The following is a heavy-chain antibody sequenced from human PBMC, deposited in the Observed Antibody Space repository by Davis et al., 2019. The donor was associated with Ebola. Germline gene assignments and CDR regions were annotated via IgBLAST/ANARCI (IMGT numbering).Heavy chain of an antibody. D-gene: IGHD4-23*01. Sequence: GGSLRLSCSVSGFTLITYAMHWVRQAPGKGLEYVSSISSNGASTYYADSVKGRFTISRDNSKNTLYLQMSSLRPDDTAVYYCVKDRWVDYWGQGTLVTVSS. J-gene: IGHJ4*02. V-gene: IGHV3-64D*06. CDR2: ISSNGAST. CDR3: VKDRWVDY. CDR1: GFTLITYA.